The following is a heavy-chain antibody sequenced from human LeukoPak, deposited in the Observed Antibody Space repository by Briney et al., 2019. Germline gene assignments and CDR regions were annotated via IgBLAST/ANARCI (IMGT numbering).Heavy chain of an antibody. J-gene: IGHJ4*02. CDR1: GGSISDYY. CDR3: ARTSWGAQYYFDY. V-gene: IGHV4-59*12. D-gene: IGHD3-16*01. CDR2: IYYSGST. Sequence: NPSETLSLTCTVSGGSISDYYWTWIRQPPGKGLEWIGYIYYSGSTNYNPSLKSRVTISVDTSKNQFSLKLSSVTAADTAVYYCARTSWGAQYYFDYWGQGTLVTVSS.